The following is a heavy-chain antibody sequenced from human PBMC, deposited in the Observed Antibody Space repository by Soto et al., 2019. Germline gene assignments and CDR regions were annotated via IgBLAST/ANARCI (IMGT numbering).Heavy chain of an antibody. CDR1: GFTFSSYS. CDR2: ISSSSSTI. J-gene: IGHJ6*02. Sequence: EVQLVESGGGLVQPGGSLRLSCAACGFTFSSYSMNWVRQAPGKGLEWVSYISSSSSTIYYADSVKGRFTISRDNAKNSLYLQMNSLRDEDTAVYYCAREPGYCSGGSCFDSDGMDVWGQGTTVTVSS. D-gene: IGHD2-15*01. V-gene: IGHV3-48*02. CDR3: AREPGYCSGGSCFDSDGMDV.